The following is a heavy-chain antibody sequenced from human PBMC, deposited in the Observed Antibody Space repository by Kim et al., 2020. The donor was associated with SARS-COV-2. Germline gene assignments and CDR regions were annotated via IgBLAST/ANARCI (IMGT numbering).Heavy chain of an antibody. Sequence: GGSLRLSCAASGFTFSSYEMNWVRQAPGKGLEWVSYISSSGSTIYYADSVKGRFTISRDNAKNSLYLQMNSLRAEDTAVYYCARVVKRWLQLDYWGQGTLVTVSS. J-gene: IGHJ4*02. CDR3: ARVVKRWLQLDY. V-gene: IGHV3-48*03. CDR2: ISSSGSTI. D-gene: IGHD5-12*01. CDR1: GFTFSSYE.